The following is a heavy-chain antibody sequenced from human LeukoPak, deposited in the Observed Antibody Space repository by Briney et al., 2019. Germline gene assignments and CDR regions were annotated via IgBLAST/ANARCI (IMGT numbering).Heavy chain of an antibody. D-gene: IGHD1-26*01. CDR3: SRESGPFCPFGH. CDR1: GGSITTTNY. V-gene: IGHV4-4*02. Sequence: SETLSLTCTVSGGSITTTNYWSWVRQPPGGGLEWIGEISLAGRTRYNPSLKSRVNISIDESKNHLYLNLASVTAADTAVYYCSRESGPFCPFGHWGQGTLVAVTS. J-gene: IGHJ4*02. CDR2: ISLAGRT.